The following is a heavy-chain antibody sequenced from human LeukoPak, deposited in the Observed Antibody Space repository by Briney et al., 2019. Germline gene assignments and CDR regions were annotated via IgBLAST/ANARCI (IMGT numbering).Heavy chain of an antibody. CDR1: GFTFAGYA. CDR3: ARGEYSSSWYVFAF. CDR2: ISFDGNDK. D-gene: IGHD6-13*01. V-gene: IGHV3-30-3*01. Sequence: PGGSLRLSCAASGFTFAGYAMHWVRQAPGKGLEWVTVISFDGNDKYYADSVKGRFTISRDSSRNTLYLQMNSLRAEDTALYYCARGEYSSSWYVFAFWGQGTLVTVSS. J-gene: IGHJ4*02.